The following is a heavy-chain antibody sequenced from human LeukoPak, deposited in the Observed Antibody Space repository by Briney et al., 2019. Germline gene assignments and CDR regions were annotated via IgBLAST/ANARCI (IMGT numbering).Heavy chain of an antibody. V-gene: IGHV3-23*01. D-gene: IGHD3-22*01. CDR2: ISGSGGST. J-gene: IGHJ4*02. CDR3: AKITGDSSGYYYPSGPFDY. Sequence: GGSLRLSCAASGFTFSSYAMSWVRQAPGKGLEWVSAISGSGGSTYYADSVKGRFTISRDNSKNTLYLQMNSLRAEDTAVYYCAKITGDSSGYYYPSGPFDYWGQGTLVTVSS. CDR1: GFTFSSYA.